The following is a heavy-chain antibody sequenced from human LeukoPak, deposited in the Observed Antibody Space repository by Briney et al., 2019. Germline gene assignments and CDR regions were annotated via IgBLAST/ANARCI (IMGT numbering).Heavy chain of an antibody. Sequence: KTSETLSLTCTVSGGSISSSRYYWGWIRQPPGKGLEWIGSIYYSGSTYYNPSLKSRVTISVDTSKNQFSLKLSSVTAADTAVYYCARQQSAGAFDYWGQGTLVTVSS. J-gene: IGHJ4*02. CDR3: ARQQSAGAFDY. CDR1: GGSISSSRYY. D-gene: IGHD3-10*01. V-gene: IGHV4-39*01. CDR2: IYYSGST.